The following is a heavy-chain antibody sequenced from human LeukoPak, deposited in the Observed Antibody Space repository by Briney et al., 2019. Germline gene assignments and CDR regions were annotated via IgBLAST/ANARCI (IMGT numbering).Heavy chain of an antibody. V-gene: IGHV4-59*08. CDR1: GASISSYY. D-gene: IGHD6-6*01. CDR3: ARQNGQLVNY. CDR2: VSDSGST. Sequence: SETLSLTCTVSGASISSYYRSWIRQPPGKGLEWVGYVSDSGSTNYNPPLKRRVTITVDTSKNQFSLKLSSVTAADTAVYYCARQNGQLVNYWGQGILVTVSS. J-gene: IGHJ4*02.